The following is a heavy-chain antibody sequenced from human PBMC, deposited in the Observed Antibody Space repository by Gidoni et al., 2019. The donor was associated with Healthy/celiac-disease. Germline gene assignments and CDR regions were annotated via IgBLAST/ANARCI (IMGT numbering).Heavy chain of an antibody. J-gene: IGHJ5*02. CDR1: GGSVRSGSYY. D-gene: IGHD6-13*01. Sequence: QVQLQESGPGLLKPSETLSLTCTVSGGSVRSGSYYWSWLRQPPGKGLEWIGYIYYSGSTNYNPSLKSRVTISVDTSKNQFSLKLSSVTAADTAVYYCARDWWAAAGSNWFDPWGQGTLVTVSS. CDR2: IYYSGST. V-gene: IGHV4-61*01. CDR3: ARDWWAAAGSNWFDP.